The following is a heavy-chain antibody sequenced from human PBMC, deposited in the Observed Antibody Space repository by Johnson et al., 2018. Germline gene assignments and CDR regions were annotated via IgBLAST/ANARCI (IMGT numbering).Heavy chain of an antibody. CDR1: GYSFSNNW. Sequence: LVESGAEVKKPGESLKISCKGSGYSFSNNWIGWVRQMPGKGLEWMGIIYPGNSDTRYSPPFQGQVTMSADKSISTAYLQWSSLKASDTAMYYCARSGGFNAASDVWGQGTLVTVSA. D-gene: IGHD2-15*01. V-gene: IGHV5-51*01. CDR3: ARSGGFNAASDV. J-gene: IGHJ3*01. CDR2: IYPGNSDT.